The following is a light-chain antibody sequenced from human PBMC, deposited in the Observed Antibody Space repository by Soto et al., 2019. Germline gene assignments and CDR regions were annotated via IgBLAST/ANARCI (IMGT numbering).Light chain of an antibody. Sequence: QSVLTQPPSVSAAPGQEVTISCSGSSSNIAANSVSWYQHLPGTAPKLLIYGNSNRPSGVPDRFSGSKSGTSASLAITGLQAEDEADYYCQSYDSSLSGYVFGTGTKVTVL. J-gene: IGLJ1*01. CDR1: SSNIAANS. CDR3: QSYDSSLSGYV. CDR2: GNS. V-gene: IGLV1-40*01.